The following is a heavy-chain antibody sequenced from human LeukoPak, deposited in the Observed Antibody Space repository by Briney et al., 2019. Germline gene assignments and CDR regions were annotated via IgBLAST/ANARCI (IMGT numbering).Heavy chain of an antibody. V-gene: IGHV6-1*01. CDR1: GDSFSSNSAA. Sequence: SQTLSLTCAISGDSFSSNSAAWHWIRQSPSRGLEWLGRTYYRSKWYNDYAVSVKSRITINPDTSKNQFSLQLNSVTPEDTAVYYCARANGPPGDPFDYWGQGTLVTVSS. CDR2: TYYRSKWYN. CDR3: ARANGPPGDPFDY. J-gene: IGHJ4*02. D-gene: IGHD7-27*01.